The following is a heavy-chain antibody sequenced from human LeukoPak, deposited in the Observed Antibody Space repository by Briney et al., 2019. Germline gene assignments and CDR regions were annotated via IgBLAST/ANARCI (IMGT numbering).Heavy chain of an antibody. CDR1: GFTFSSYE. CDR2: ISSSGSTI. Sequence: GGSLRLSCAASGFTFSSYEMNWVRQAPGKGLEWVSYISSSGSTIYYADSVKGRFTISRDNAKNSLYLQMNSLRAEDTAVYYCARDGRTYGGYDGGLYYYYGMDVWGQGTTVTVSS. CDR3: ARDGRTYGGYDGGLYYYYGMDV. J-gene: IGHJ6*02. D-gene: IGHD5-12*01. V-gene: IGHV3-48*03.